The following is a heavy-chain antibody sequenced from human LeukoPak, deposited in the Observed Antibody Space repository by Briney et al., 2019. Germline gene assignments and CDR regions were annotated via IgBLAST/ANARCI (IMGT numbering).Heavy chain of an antibody. CDR3: AKDLTTVTTQGDY. J-gene: IGHJ4*02. D-gene: IGHD4-17*01. CDR1: GFSFSSYA. CDR2: IFGDGDTT. V-gene: IGHV3-23*01. Sequence: QPGGSLRLSCAASGFSFSSYAMNWVRQAPGKGLEWVSIIFGDGDTTYYADSVKGRFTVSRDNSKNMLYLQMNSLRAEDTAVYYCAKDLTTVTTQGDYWGQGTLVTVSS.